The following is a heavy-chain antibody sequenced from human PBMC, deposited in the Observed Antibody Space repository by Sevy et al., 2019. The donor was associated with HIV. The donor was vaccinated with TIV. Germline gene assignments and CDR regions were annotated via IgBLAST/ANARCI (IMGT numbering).Heavy chain of an antibody. D-gene: IGHD3-22*01. CDR3: ARAREKYYYDSSGYYLELGAFDI. V-gene: IGHV3-30-3*01. Sequence: GGSLRLSCAASGFTFSSYAMHWVRQAPGKGLEWVAVISYDGSNKYSPDSVKGRLTIPRDNSKNTLYLQMNSLRAEDTAVYYCARAREKYYYDSSGYYLELGAFDIWGQGTMVTVSS. J-gene: IGHJ3*02. CDR1: GFTFSSYA. CDR2: ISYDGSNK.